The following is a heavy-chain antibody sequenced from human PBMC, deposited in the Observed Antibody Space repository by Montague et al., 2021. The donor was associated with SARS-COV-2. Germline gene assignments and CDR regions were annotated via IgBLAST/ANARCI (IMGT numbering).Heavy chain of an antibody. V-gene: IGHV4-59*01. Sequence: SETLSLTCTVSGGSISSYYWSWIRQPPGKGLEWIGYIYYSGSTNYNPSLKSRVTISVDTSKNQFSLKLSSVTAADTAVYYCARGIFTIPFIPAHCYMDVWGKGTTVTVSS. CDR1: GGSISSYY. CDR3: ARGIFTIPFIPAHCYMDV. CDR2: IYYSGST. D-gene: IGHD3-3*01. J-gene: IGHJ6*03.